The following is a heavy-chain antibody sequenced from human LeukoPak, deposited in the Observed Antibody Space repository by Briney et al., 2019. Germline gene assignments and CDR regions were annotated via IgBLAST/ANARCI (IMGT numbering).Heavy chain of an antibody. V-gene: IGHV1-2*02. CDR1: VYTFTCYY. Sequence: ASVKVSCKPSVYTFTCYYIHWVRQAPGQGLEWMGWINPNSGGTNYAQKFQGRVTMTRDTSISTAYMEPSRLRSHDTGVYYCAREGYSNSPDYWGQGTLVTVSS. CDR2: INPNSGGT. J-gene: IGHJ4*02. D-gene: IGHD4-11*01. CDR3: AREGYSNSPDY.